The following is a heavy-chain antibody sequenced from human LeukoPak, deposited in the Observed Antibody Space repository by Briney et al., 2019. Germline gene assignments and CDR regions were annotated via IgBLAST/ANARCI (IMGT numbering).Heavy chain of an antibody. V-gene: IGHV4-39*07. D-gene: IGHD2-15*01. CDR3: ARGDGSYYMDV. J-gene: IGHJ6*03. CDR2: IYYSGST. CDR1: GGSISSSSYY. Sequence: SETLSLTCTVSGGSISSSSYYWGWLRQPPGKGLEWIGSIYYSGSTYYNPSLKSRVTISVDTSKNQFSLKLSSVTAADTAVYYCARGDGSYYMDVWGKGTTVTISS.